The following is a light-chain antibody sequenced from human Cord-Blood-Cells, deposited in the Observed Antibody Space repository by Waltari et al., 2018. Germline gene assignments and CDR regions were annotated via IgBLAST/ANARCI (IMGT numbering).Light chain of an antibody. CDR2: EDN. Sequence: NFMLTQPHSVSESPGKTVTISCTRSSGSIASNYVQWYQQRPGSSPTTVIYEDNQRPSGVPDRFSGSIDSSSNSASLTISGLKTEDEADYYCQSYDSSNPYVF. CDR1: SGSIASNY. J-gene: IGLJ1*01. V-gene: IGLV6-57*01. CDR3: QSYDSSNPYV.